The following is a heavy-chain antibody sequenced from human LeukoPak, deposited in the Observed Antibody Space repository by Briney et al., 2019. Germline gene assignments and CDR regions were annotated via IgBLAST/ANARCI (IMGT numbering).Heavy chain of an antibody. CDR2: INHSGST. D-gene: IGHD3-10*01. J-gene: IGHJ6*02. CDR1: GGSISSYY. Sequence: SETLSLTCTVSGGSISSYYWSWIRQPPGKGLEWIGEINHSGSTNYNPSLKSRVTISVDTSKNQFSLKLSSVTAADTAVYYCARVRGRAPYYYYGMDVWGQGTTVTVSS. CDR3: ARVRGRAPYYYYGMDV. V-gene: IGHV4-34*01.